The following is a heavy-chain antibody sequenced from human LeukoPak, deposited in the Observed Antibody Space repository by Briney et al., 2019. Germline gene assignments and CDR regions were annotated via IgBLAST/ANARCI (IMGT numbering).Heavy chain of an antibody. CDR3: ARGRHSNYASTWAFDP. Sequence: ASVKVSCKASGYTFTSYDINWVRQATGQGLEWMGWMNPNSGNTGYAQEFQGRVTITRNTSISTAYMELSSLRSEDTAVYYCARGRHSNYASTWAFDPWGQGTLVTVSS. D-gene: IGHD4-11*01. J-gene: IGHJ5*02. CDR2: MNPNSGNT. V-gene: IGHV1-8*03. CDR1: GYTFTSYD.